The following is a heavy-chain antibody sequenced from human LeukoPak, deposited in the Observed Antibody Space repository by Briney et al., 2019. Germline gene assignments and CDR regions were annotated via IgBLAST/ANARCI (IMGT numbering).Heavy chain of an antibody. Sequence: SETLSLTCTVSGGSISSYYWSWIRQPPGKGLEWIGYIYYSGSTNYNPSLKSRVTISVDTSKNQFSLKLSSVTAADTPVYYCARAVGGNDAFDIWGQGTMVTVSS. CDR1: GGSISSYY. D-gene: IGHD4-23*01. CDR3: ARAVGGNDAFDI. CDR2: IYYSGST. V-gene: IGHV4-59*01. J-gene: IGHJ3*02.